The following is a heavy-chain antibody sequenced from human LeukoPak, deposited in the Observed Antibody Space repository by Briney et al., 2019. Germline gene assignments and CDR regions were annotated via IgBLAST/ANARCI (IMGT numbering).Heavy chain of an antibody. J-gene: IGHJ5*02. CDR1: GFTFSSDL. D-gene: IGHD3-16*01. CDR3: ARGWGES. Sequence: GGSLRLSCAASGFTFSSDLMTWFRQAPGRGLEWVSDISGGGYNTYYADSVKGRFTIPRDNSKNTLHLQINSLRAEDTALYYCARGWGESWGQGTLVTVSS. V-gene: IGHV3-23*01. CDR2: ISGGGYNT.